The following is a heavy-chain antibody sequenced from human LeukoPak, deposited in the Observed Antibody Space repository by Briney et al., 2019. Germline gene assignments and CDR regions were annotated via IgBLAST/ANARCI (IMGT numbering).Heavy chain of an antibody. CDR3: AKDRGYSSSSALDY. D-gene: IGHD6-13*01. J-gene: IGHJ4*02. Sequence: PGRSLRLSCAASGFTFDDYAMHWVRQAPGKGLEWVSGISWNSGSIGYADSVKGRFTISRDNAENSLYLQMNSLRAEDMALYYCAKDRGYSSSSALDYWGQGTLVTVSS. CDR2: ISWNSGSI. CDR1: GFTFDDYA. V-gene: IGHV3-9*03.